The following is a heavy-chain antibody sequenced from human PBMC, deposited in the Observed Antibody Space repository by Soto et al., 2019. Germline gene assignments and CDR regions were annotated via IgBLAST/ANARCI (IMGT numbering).Heavy chain of an antibody. V-gene: IGHV2-5*02. Sequence: SGPTLVKPTQTLTLTCTFSGFSLSTSGVGVGWIRQPPGKALEWLALIYWDDDKGYSPYKKGRLTITKDTSKNQVVLTMTNMDPVETATYYCAHSRFWFGEWNYYYDMDVWGKGTTVTVSS. CDR3: AHSRFWFGEWNYYYDMDV. D-gene: IGHD3-10*01. J-gene: IGHJ6*03. CDR2: IYWDDDK. CDR1: GFSLSTSGVG.